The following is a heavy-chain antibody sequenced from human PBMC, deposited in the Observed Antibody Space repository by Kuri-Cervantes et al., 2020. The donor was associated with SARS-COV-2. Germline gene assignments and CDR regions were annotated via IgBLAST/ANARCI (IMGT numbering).Heavy chain of an antibody. J-gene: IGHJ6*03. CDR3: ARVKYYDFWSGYYFTGDQSPKYYMDV. V-gene: IGHV1-18*04. Sequence: ASVKVSCKASGYTFTGYYMHWVRQAPGQGLEWMGWISAYNGNTNYAQKLQGRVTMTTDTPTSTAYMELRSLRSDDTAVYYCARVKYYDFWSGYYFTGDQSPKYYMDVWGKGTTVTVSS. D-gene: IGHD3-3*01. CDR1: GYTFTGYY. CDR2: ISAYNGNT.